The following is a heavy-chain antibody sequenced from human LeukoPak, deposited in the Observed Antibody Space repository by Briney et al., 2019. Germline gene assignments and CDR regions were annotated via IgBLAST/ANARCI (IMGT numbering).Heavy chain of an antibody. CDR3: ARGGKWELLNPFDY. CDR1: GGSFSGYY. V-gene: IGHV4-34*01. Sequence: PSETLSLTCAVYGGSFSGYYWSWIRQPPGKGLEWIGEINHSGSTNYNPSLKSRVTISVDTSKNQFSLKLSSVTAADTAVYYCARGGKWELLNPFDYWGQGTLVTVSS. D-gene: IGHD1-26*01. CDR2: INHSGST. J-gene: IGHJ4*02.